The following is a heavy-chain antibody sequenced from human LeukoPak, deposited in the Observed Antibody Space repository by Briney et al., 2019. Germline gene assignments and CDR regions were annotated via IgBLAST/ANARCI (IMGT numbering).Heavy chain of an antibody. CDR3: ARGEYYYGSGTVGVDDF. D-gene: IGHD3-10*01. J-gene: IGHJ4*02. CDR2: ISGSGGGT. V-gene: IGHV3-23*01. CDR1: EFSFPNYA. Sequence: GGSLRLSCVGSEFSFPNYAMSWVRQAPGRGLEWVSSISGSGGGTYYADSVKGRFTISRDNLKNTLYLQMNSLRAEDTAVYFCARGEYYYGSGTVGVDDFWGQGTLVTVSS.